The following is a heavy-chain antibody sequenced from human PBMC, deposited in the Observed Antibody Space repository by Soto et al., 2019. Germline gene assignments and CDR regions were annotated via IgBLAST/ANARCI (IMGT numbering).Heavy chain of an antibody. CDR2: ISTSGNII. J-gene: IGHJ4*02. CDR3: ARVSATGWHVNGRDYFDH. D-gene: IGHD6-19*01. V-gene: IGHV3-48*03. CDR1: GFSSIKYE. Sequence: GGSLRLSCAASGFSSIKYEMNWVRQAPGKGLEWVSYISTSGNIIYYADSVEGRFTIFRDNAKNSLFLHMSDLRTADTAVYYCARVSATGWHVNGRDYFDHWGLGTLVTVSS.